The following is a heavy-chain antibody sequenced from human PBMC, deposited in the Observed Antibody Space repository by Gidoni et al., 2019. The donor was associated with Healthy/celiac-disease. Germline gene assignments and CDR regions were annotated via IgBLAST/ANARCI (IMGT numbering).Heavy chain of an antibody. J-gene: IGHJ3*02. D-gene: IGHD6-13*01. Sequence: VQLVESGGGLVKPGGSRRLSCAASQFPFSDYYMSLIRQAPGKGLELVSYISSSGSTIYYADSVKGRFTISRDNAKNSLYLQMNSLRAEDTAVYYCARGSSSSGLVAFDIWGQGTMVTVSS. CDR2: ISSSGSTI. CDR3: ARGSSSSGLVAFDI. CDR1: QFPFSDYY. V-gene: IGHV3-11*01.